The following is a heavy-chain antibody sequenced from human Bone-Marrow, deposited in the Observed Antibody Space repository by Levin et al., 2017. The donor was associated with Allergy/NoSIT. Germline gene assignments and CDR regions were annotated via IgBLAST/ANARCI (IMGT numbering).Heavy chain of an antibody. V-gene: IGHV4-30-4*01. CDR3: ARGEDYDILTGYPRWFDP. J-gene: IGHJ5*02. CDR2: VYYNGGT. Sequence: SETLSLTCTVSGDSIDSGDYYWSWLRQSPGKGLEWIGHVYYNGGTSYNPSLKSRIDIAIDTSQSQFSLRLRSVTAADTAVYYCARGEDYDILTGYPRWFDPWGQGTLVNVSS. D-gene: IGHD3-9*01. CDR1: GDSIDSGDYY.